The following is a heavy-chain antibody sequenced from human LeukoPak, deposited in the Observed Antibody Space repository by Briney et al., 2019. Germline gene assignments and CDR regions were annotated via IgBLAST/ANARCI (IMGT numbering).Heavy chain of an antibody. Sequence: ASVKVSCKASGYTFTGHYIHWVRQAPGQGLEWMGWINPNSGGTTYAQKFQGRVTMTRDTSISTAYMELNNLRSDDTAVYYCARSRYDVVYFDYWGQGTLVTVSS. CDR3: ARSRYDVVYFDY. CDR1: GYTFTGHY. CDR2: INPNSGGT. V-gene: IGHV1-2*02. D-gene: IGHD3-3*01. J-gene: IGHJ4*02.